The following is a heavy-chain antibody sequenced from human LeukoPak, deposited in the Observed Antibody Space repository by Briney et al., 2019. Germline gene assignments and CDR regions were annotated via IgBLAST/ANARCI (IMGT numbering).Heavy chain of an antibody. V-gene: IGHV4-59*08. D-gene: IGHD2-21*02. CDR1: GGSISSYY. J-gene: IGHJ4*02. CDR2: IYYSGST. CDR3: ASDADCGGGCSTAPVG. Sequence: PSETLSLTCTVSGGSISSYYWSWIRQPPGKGLEWIGYIYYSGSTNYNPSLKSRVTISVDTSKNQFSLKLSSVTAADTAVYYCASDADCGGGCSTAPVGWGQGTLVTVSS.